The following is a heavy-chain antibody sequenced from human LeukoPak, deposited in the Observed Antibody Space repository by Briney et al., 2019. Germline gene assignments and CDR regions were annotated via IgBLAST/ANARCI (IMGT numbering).Heavy chain of an antibody. Sequence: PSETLSLTCTVSGASISNYYWSWIRQPPGKGLEWIGCIYNSGTTNYNPSLKSRVTTSVETSKNQFPLKLSSVTAADTAVYYCARGITRLDYWGQGTLVTVSS. CDR3: ARGITRLDY. CDR1: GASISNYY. CDR2: IYNSGTT. V-gene: IGHV4-59*01. J-gene: IGHJ4*02.